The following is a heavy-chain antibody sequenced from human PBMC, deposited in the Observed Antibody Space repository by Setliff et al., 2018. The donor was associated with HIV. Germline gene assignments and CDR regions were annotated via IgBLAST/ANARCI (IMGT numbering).Heavy chain of an antibody. J-gene: IGHJ4*02. Sequence: ASVKVPCKASGYSFTSYTIHWVRQAPGQRLEWMGWINAGNGNTKYSQKFRGRVTFTRDTSASTAYMELSGLKSEDTAVYYCARIFLRGLQYGGACYSLNSWGQGALVTVSS. CDR3: ARIFLRGLQYGGACYSLNS. CDR1: GYSFTSYT. V-gene: IGHV1-3*01. CDR2: INAGNGNT. D-gene: IGHD2-15*01.